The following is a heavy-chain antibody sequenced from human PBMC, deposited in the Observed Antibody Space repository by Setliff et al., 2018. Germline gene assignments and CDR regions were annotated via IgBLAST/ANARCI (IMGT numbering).Heavy chain of an antibody. D-gene: IGHD3-16*01. V-gene: IGHV4-34*12. CDR3: RLWSHNYHDDY. Sequence: LSLPFLFSFSSFLPPYWSWIRQPPGKGLDFLWYSLPLGSTGYSPSLKSRLTMSVDTSKNQFSLQLTSVTAADTAVYYCRLWSHNYHDDYWGQGTLVTVSS. CDR1: FSSFLPPY. CDR2: SLPLGST. J-gene: IGHJ4*02.